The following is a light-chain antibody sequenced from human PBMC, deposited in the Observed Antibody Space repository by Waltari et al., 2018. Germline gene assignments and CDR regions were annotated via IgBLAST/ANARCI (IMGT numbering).Light chain of an antibody. CDR1: SSNIENYS. CDR3: AAWDDSLGGPL. Sequence: QSGLTQPPSASGTPGQRVTISCSGSSSNIENYSVNWYQQLPGTAAKPLIYSNKQRPSGVPDRFSGSKSGTSASLAISGLQSDDEGDYYCAAWDDSLGGPLFGGGTELTVL. J-gene: IGLJ2*01. CDR2: SNK. V-gene: IGLV1-44*01.